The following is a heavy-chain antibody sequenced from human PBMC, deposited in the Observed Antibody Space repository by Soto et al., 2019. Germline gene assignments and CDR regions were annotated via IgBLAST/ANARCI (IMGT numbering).Heavy chain of an antibody. CDR3: ATYGDSYEYNGMDV. V-gene: IGHV3-11*01. Sequence: QVQLVESGGGLVKPGGSLRLCCAVSGFVFSDNYMSWIRQAPGKGLEWVSYISKSGGTTYYADSVKGRFTISRDNAKNSLYLQMISLRAEDTAVYYCATYGDSYEYNGMDVWGQGTTVTVSS. CDR2: ISKSGGTT. D-gene: IGHD4-17*01. CDR1: GFVFSDNY. J-gene: IGHJ6*02.